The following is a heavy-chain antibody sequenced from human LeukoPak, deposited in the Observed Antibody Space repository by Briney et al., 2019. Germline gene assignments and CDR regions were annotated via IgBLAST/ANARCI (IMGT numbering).Heavy chain of an antibody. CDR3: AKGRGIAARLSFDY. D-gene: IGHD6-6*01. Sequence: GGSLRLSCAASGFTFSSNAMSWVRQAPGKGLEWVPAISGSGGSTYYADSVKGRFTISRDNSKNTLYLQMNSLRAEDTAVYYCAKGRGIAARLSFDYWGQGTLVTVSS. CDR2: ISGSGGST. J-gene: IGHJ4*02. CDR1: GFTFSSNA. V-gene: IGHV3-23*01.